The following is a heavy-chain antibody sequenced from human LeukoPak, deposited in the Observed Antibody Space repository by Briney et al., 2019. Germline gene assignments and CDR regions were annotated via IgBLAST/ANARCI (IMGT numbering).Heavy chain of an antibody. CDR1: GYTLTELS. CDR2: FDPEDGET. D-gene: IGHD3-22*01. CDR3: ATQDDSSGRTFDY. J-gene: IGHJ4*02. Sequence: ASVKVSCKVSGYTLTELSMHWVRQAPGKGREWMGGFDPEDGETIYAQKFQGRVTMTEDTSTDTAYMELSSLRSEDTAVYYCATQDDSSGRTFDYWGQGTLVTVSS. V-gene: IGHV1-24*01.